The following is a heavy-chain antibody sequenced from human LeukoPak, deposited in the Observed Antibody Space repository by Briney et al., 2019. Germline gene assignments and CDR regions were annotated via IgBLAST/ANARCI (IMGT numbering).Heavy chain of an antibody. CDR1: GGSISSYY. CDR2: IYYSGST. J-gene: IGHJ4*02. CDR3: ARGFFGYNPFDY. Sequence: SETLSLTCTVSGGSISSYYWSWIRQPPGKGLEWIGYIYYSGSTNYNPSLKSRVTISVDTSKNQFSLKLSSVTAADTAVYYCARGFFGYNPFDYWGQGTLVTVSS. V-gene: IGHV4-59*01. D-gene: IGHD5-12*01.